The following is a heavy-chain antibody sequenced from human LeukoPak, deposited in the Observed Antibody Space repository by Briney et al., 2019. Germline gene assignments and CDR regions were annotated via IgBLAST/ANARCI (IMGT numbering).Heavy chain of an antibody. CDR1: GYTFTVYY. CDR2: INPNSGGT. D-gene: IGHD7-27*01. J-gene: IGHJ3*02. V-gene: IGHV1-2*02. CDR3: ARDGNWGSLRGAFDI. Sequence: ASVKVSCKASGYTFTVYYMHWVRQAPGQGLEWMGWINPNSGGTNYAQNFQGRVTMTRDTSISTACMELSRLRSDDTAVYYCARDGNWGSLRGAFDIWGQGTMVTVSS.